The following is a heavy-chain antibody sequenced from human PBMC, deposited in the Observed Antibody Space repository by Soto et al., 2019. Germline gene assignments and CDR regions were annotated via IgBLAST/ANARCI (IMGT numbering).Heavy chain of an antibody. V-gene: IGHV4-30-2*01. CDR1: GGSIISDGYS. CDR3: VRRTPEDAFDI. J-gene: IGHJ3*02. Sequence: QLQLQESGSGLVKPSQTLSLTCAVSGGSIISDGYSWSWIRHPPGKGLQCIGHIYEGGNTYYTPSLEMPVAISTDKFKNQFSLRLSSVTAADTAVYYCVRRTPEDAFDIWGQGTMVTVSP. CDR2: IYEGGNT.